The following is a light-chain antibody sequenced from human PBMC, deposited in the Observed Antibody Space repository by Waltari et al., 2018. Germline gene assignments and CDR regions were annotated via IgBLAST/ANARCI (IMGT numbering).Light chain of an antibody. CDR3: CSYAGSYTLEV. J-gene: IGLJ3*02. Sequence: QSALTQPRSVSGSPGQSVTISCTGSSSSVVSYNFVSWYQQHPGKAPKLVIYDVSKRPSGVPDRFSGSKSANTASLTISGLQAEDEADYYCCSYAGSYTLEVFGGGTKLTVL. V-gene: IGLV2-11*01. CDR1: SSSVVSYNF. CDR2: DVS.